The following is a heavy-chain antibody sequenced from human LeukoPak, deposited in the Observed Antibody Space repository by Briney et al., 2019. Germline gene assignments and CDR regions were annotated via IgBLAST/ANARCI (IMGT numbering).Heavy chain of an antibody. CDR3: ARDRHQGAFDM. J-gene: IGHJ3*02. CDR1: GFTFSSYA. CDR2: IGTAGDT. V-gene: IGHV3-13*01. Sequence: GGSLRLSCAAAGFTFSSYAMSWVRQATGKGLEWVSAIGTAGDTYYPGSVKGRFTISRDNSKNTLYLQMNSLRAEDTAVYYCARDRHQGAFDMWGQGTMVIVSS. D-gene: IGHD2-2*01.